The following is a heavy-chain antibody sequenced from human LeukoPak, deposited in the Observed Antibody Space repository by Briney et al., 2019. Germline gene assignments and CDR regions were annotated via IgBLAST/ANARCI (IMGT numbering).Heavy chain of an antibody. J-gene: IGHJ4*02. CDR3: VVYIAGGGGRGY. Sequence: SETLSLTCTVSGDSTSSDHWSWVRQPPGKGLDWIGHISYRGSMKYNRSLESRVSISLDTSNNQFSLKLTTLTAADTAVYYCVVYIAGGGGRGYWDQGTLVTVSS. CDR2: ISYRGSM. CDR1: GDSTSSDH. D-gene: IGHD1-26*01. V-gene: IGHV4-59*01.